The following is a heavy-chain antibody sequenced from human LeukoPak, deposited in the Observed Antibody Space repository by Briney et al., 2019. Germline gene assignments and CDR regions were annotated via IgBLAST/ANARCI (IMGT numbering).Heavy chain of an antibody. CDR2: IYYSGST. V-gene: IGHV4-39*01. J-gene: IGHJ3*02. Sequence: SETLSLTCTVSGGSISSSSYCWGWIRRPPGKGLEWIGRIYYSGSTCYNPALKSPVTISVDTSTNQFSLKMSSVTAADTAVYYCARSPSNIAVAGRDAFDIWGQGTMVTVSS. CDR1: GGSISSSSYC. CDR3: ARSPSNIAVAGRDAFDI. D-gene: IGHD6-19*01.